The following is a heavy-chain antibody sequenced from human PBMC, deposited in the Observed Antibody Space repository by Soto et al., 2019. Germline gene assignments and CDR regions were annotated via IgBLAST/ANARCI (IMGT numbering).Heavy chain of an antibody. Sequence: SLSCTVSGVSISSNTYYWCWIRQPPGKGLEWIGSISFSVSTYYNPPLKSRVTISVDTSKNQFSLKMSSVTAADTAVYYCARLLGGRYLDXWGQGTLVTVS. CDR1: GVSISSNTYY. J-gene: IGHJ4*02. CDR3: ARLLGGRYLDX. V-gene: IGHV4-39*01. D-gene: IGHD3-16*01. CDR2: ISFSVST.